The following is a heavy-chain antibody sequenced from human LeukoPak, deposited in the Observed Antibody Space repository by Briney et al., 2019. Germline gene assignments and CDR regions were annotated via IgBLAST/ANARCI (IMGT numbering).Heavy chain of an antibody. D-gene: IGHD5-18*01. CDR1: GGSFSGYH. J-gene: IGHJ4*02. Sequence: SETLSLTCVVYGGSFSGYHWSWIRQSPGKGLEWIGEINHRGSTNYNPSLKSRVTISVDTSKNQFSLKLSSVTAADTAVYYCARGKGGYSYGYPPRVYYFDYWGQGTLVTVSS. CDR3: ARGKGGYSYGYPPRVYYFDY. V-gene: IGHV4-34*01. CDR2: INHRGST.